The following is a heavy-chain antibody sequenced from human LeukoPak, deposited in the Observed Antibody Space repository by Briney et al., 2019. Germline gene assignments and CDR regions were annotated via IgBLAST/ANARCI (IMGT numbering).Heavy chain of an antibody. V-gene: IGHV3-23*01. CDR2: IRSNGDTT. Sequence: GGSLRLSCTASGFTFSSLAMTWVRQAPGKGLEWVSTIRSNGDTTYNADSVKGRFTISTDNAKNSLYLQMNSLRAEDTAVYYCARDLYGDYSPFDYWGQGTLVTVSS. D-gene: IGHD4-17*01. CDR3: ARDLYGDYSPFDY. J-gene: IGHJ4*02. CDR1: GFTFSSLA.